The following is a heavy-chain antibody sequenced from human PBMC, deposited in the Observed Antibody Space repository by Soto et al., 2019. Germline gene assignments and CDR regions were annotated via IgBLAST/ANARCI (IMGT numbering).Heavy chain of an antibody. CDR2: IYPGDSDT. CDR1: GYSFTSYW. D-gene: IGHD3-10*01. Sequence: GESLKISCKGSGYSFTSYWIGWVRQMPGKGLEWMGIIYPGDSDTRYSPSFQGQVTISADKSISTAYLQWSSLKASDTAMYYCARSRVCFGELFPPHDXLDISGQRTIVPVSS. CDR3: ARSRVCFGELFPPHDXLDI. J-gene: IGHJ3*02. V-gene: IGHV5-51*01.